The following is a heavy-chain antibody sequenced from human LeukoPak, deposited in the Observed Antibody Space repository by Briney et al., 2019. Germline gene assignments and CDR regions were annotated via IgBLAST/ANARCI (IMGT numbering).Heavy chain of an antibody. CDR2: ISYDGSNK. V-gene: IGHV3-30-3*01. D-gene: IGHD6-6*01. CDR1: GFTFSSYA. J-gene: IGHJ6*02. CDR3: ARDGAARPQLYYYYYGMDV. Sequence: PGGSLRLSCAASGFTFSSYAMHWVRQAPGKGLEWVAVISYDGSNKYYADSVKGRFTISRDNSKNTLYLQMNSLRAEDTAVYYCARDGAARPQLYYYYYGMDVWGQGTTVTVSS.